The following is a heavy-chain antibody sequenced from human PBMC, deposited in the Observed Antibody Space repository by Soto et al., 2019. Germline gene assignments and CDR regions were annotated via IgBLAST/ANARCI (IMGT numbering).Heavy chain of an antibody. CDR3: AREKASTSFLTHSYYAMHV. J-gene: IGHJ6*01. CDR2: INPSGGRT. CDR1: GYTFINYY. Sequence: ASLKVSCKSSGYTFINYYVHWVRQAPGQGLEWMGMINPSGGRTTYPQKFQGRVTITRDTSTSTVYVELSSLRSDDTAVFYCAREKASTSFLTHSYYAMHVYGQGTTVSVS. V-gene: IGHV1-46*01. D-gene: IGHD3-3*02.